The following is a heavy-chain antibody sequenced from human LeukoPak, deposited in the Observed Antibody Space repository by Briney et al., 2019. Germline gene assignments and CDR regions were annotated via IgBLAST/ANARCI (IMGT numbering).Heavy chain of an antibody. Sequence: GGSLRLSCTTSGFIFAKYAMAWVRQSPGKGLEWVSTISASGADTYYADSVRGRFTISRDNSRNALYLQLSRLRVDDTAFYYCPKPLLTPGNWGPGTLVTVSS. CDR3: PKPLLTPGN. CDR2: ISASGADT. D-gene: IGHD4-23*01. J-gene: IGHJ4*02. V-gene: IGHV3-23*01. CDR1: GFIFAKYA.